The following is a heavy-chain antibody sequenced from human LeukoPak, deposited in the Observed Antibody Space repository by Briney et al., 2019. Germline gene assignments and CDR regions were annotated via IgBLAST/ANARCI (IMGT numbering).Heavy chain of an antibody. CDR3: ARKNGYFDWSDAFDI. V-gene: IGHV1-69*05. J-gene: IGHJ3*02. CDR2: IIPIFGTA. Sequence: GASVKVSCRASGGTFSGYAISWVRQAPGQGLERMGGIIPIFGTANYAQKFQGRVTITTDESTSTAYMELSSLRSEDTAVYYCARKNGYFDWSDAFDIWGQGTMVTVSS. CDR1: GGTFSGYA. D-gene: IGHD3-9*01.